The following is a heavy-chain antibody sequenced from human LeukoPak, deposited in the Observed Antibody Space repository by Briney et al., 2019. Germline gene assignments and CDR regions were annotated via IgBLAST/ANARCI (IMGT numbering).Heavy chain of an antibody. D-gene: IGHD3-10*01. Sequence: GGSLRLSCAASGITVSSNYMSWVRQAPGKGLEWVSVIYRDGSTYYADSVKGRFSISRDNSRNSSYLQMNSLRADDTAMYYCARDGSGHVFDYWGQGTLVTVSS. CDR2: IYRDGST. J-gene: IGHJ4*02. V-gene: IGHV3-66*01. CDR1: GITVSSNY. CDR3: ARDGSGHVFDY.